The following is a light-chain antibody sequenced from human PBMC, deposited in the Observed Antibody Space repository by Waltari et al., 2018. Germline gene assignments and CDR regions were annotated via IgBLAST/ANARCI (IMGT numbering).Light chain of an antibody. CDR1: SGPSSTV. CDR3: QTGGHGTWV. V-gene: IGLV4-69*01. J-gene: IGLJ3*02. CDR2: VNSDGSH. Sequence: QLELTQSPSASPPRGASVKLTCPLHSGPSSTVFVWLQQQPEKGPRYLMKVNSDGSHSKGDEIPDRFSGSSSGAERYLTISSVQSEDEADYYCQTGGHGTWVFGGGTKLTVL.